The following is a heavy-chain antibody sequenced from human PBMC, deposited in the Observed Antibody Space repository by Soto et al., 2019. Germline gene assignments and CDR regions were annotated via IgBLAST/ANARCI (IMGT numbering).Heavy chain of an antibody. D-gene: IGHD2-2*01. CDR3: AREGYCSSTSCYPDGGYYFDY. CDR2: ISGSGGST. J-gene: IGHJ4*02. CDR1: GFTFSNYA. Sequence: PGGSMRLSCAASGFTFSNYAMSWVRQAPGKGLEWVSTISGSGGSTYYADSVKGRFTISRDNSKNTLYLQMNSLRAEDTAVYYCAREGYCSSTSCYPDGGYYFDYWGQGTRVTVSA. V-gene: IGHV3-23*01.